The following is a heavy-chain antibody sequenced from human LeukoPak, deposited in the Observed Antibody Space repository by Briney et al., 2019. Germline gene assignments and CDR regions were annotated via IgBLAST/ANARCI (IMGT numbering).Heavy chain of an antibody. D-gene: IGHD1-26*01. CDR3: AHRRYDATSPHWFDP. CDR1: GFSLSTSGVG. CDR2: IYWDDDK. J-gene: IGHJ5*02. Sequence: ESGPTLVNPTQTLTLTCTFSGFSLSTSGVGVGWIRQPPGKALEWLALIYWDDDKRYSPSPKSRLTITKDTSKNQVVLTMTNMDPVDTATYYCAHRRYDATSPHWFDPWGQGTLVTVSS. V-gene: IGHV2-5*02.